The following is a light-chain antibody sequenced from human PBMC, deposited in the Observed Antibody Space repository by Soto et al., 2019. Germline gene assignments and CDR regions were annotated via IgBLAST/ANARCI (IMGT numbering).Light chain of an antibody. CDR1: VLAKKY. Sequence: YELTQPSSVSVSPGQTARITCSGDVLAKKYARWFQQKPGQAPVLMIYKDSERPSGIPERFSGSSSGTTVTLTISGAQVEDEADYYCYSAADNNLVFGGGTKLTVL. CDR3: YSAADNNLV. J-gene: IGLJ2*01. CDR2: KDS. V-gene: IGLV3-27*01.